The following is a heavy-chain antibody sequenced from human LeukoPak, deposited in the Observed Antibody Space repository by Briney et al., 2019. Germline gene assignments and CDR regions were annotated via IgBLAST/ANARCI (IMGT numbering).Heavy chain of an antibody. D-gene: IGHD2-15*01. Sequence: GGSLRLSCAASGFTVSSNYVSWVRRAPGKGREGVSVIYSGGSTYYADSVKGRFTISRDNSKNTLYLQMNSLRAEDTAVYYCARSEYCSGGSCYSWRGMDVWGQGTTVTVSS. CDR3: ARSEYCSGGSCYSWRGMDV. CDR1: GFTVSSNY. V-gene: IGHV3-53*05. J-gene: IGHJ6*02. CDR2: IYSGGST.